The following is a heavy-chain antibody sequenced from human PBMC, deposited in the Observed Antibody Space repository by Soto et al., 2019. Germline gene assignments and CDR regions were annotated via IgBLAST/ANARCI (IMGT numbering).Heavy chain of an antibody. Sequence: QVQLVESGGGVVQPGRSLRLSFAASGFTFSSYGMHWVRQAPGKGLEWVAVISYDGSNKYYADSVKGRFTISRDNSKNTLYLQMNSLRAEDTAVYYCAKVPQQFGYYYYYGMDVWGQGTTVTVSS. D-gene: IGHD3-10*01. CDR1: GFTFSSYG. CDR3: AKVPQQFGYYYYYGMDV. J-gene: IGHJ6*02. V-gene: IGHV3-30*18. CDR2: ISYDGSNK.